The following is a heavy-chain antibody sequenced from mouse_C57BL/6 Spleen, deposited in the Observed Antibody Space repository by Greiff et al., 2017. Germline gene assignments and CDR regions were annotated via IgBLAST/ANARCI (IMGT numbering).Heavy chain of an antibody. CDR2: ILPGSGST. CDR1: GYTFTGYW. D-gene: IGHD1-1*01. Sequence: QVQLQQPGAELMKPGASVKLSCKATGYTFTGYWIEWVKQRPGHGLEWIGEILPGSGSTNYNEKFKGKATFTADTSSNTAYMQLSSLTTEDSAIYSCARYPFTTIVANAMDYWGQGTSVTVSS. J-gene: IGHJ4*01. CDR3: ARYPFTTIVANAMDY. V-gene: IGHV1-9*01.